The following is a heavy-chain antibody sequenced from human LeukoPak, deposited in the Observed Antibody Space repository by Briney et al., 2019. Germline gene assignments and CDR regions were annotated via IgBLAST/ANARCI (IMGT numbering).Heavy chain of an antibody. Sequence: SQTLSLTCTVSGGSISSGDYYWSWIRQPPGKGLEWIGYIYYSGSTYYNPSLKSRVTISVDTSKNQFSLKLSSVTAADTAVYYCARLSTNYYDSSGFDYWGQGTLVTVSS. CDR1: GGSISSGDYY. J-gene: IGHJ4*02. D-gene: IGHD3-22*01. CDR2: IYYSGST. CDR3: ARLSTNYYDSSGFDY. V-gene: IGHV4-30-4*01.